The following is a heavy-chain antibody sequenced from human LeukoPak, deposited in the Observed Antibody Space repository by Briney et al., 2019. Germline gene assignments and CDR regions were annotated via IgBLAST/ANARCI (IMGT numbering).Heavy chain of an antibody. V-gene: IGHV1-69*04. CDR2: IIPILGIA. J-gene: IGHJ4*02. CDR1: GGTFSSYA. D-gene: IGHD3-10*01. Sequence: SVKVSCKASGGTFSSYAISWVRQAPGQGLEWMGRIIPILGIANYAQKFQGRVTITADKSTSTAYMELSSLRSEDTAVYYCAREGYDSGSYYDYWGQGTLVTVSS. CDR3: AREGYDSGSYYDY.